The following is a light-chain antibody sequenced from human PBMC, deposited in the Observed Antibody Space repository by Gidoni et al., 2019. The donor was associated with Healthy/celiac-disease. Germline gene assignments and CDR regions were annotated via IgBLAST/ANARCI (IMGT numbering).Light chain of an antibody. Sequence: DIQMTQSPSSLSASVVDRVTITCQASQDISNNLNWYHQKQGKAPKLLIYDASNLETGVPSRFSEMGSGTDFTFTISSLQPEDIATYYCQQYDNLPLTFXGXTKVEIK. CDR1: QDISNN. CDR3: QQYDNLPLT. J-gene: IGKJ4*01. V-gene: IGKV1-33*01. CDR2: DAS.